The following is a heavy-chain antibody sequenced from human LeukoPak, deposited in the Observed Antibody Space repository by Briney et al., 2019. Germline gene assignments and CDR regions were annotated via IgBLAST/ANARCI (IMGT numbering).Heavy chain of an antibody. CDR1: GYTFTSYG. D-gene: IGHD2-2*01. CDR3: ARTRYCSSTSCYDYGMDV. V-gene: IGHV1-18*01. J-gene: IGHJ6*02. Sequence: GASVKVSCKASGYTFTSYGISWVRQAPGQGLEWMGWISAYNGNTNYAQKLQGRVTMTTDTSTSTAYMELRSLRSDDTAVYYCARTRYCSSTSCYDYGMDVWGQGTTVTVSS. CDR2: ISAYNGNT.